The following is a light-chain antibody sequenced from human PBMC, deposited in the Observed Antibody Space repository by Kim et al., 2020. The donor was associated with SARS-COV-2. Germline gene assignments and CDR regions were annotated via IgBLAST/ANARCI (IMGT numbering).Light chain of an antibody. CDR3: QVWDSSSDHVV. Sequence: SYELTQPPSVSVAPGKTARINCGGNNIGSKSVHWYQQKPGQAPVLVIYYDSDRPSGIPERFSGSNSGNTATLTISRVEAGDEADYYCQVWDSSSDHVVFGGGTK. V-gene: IGLV3-21*04. CDR2: YDS. J-gene: IGLJ2*01. CDR1: NIGSKS.